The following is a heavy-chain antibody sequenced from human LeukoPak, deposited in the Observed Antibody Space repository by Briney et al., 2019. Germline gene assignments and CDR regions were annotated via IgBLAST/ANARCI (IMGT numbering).Heavy chain of an antibody. D-gene: IGHD3-22*01. CDR1: GGTFSSYA. CDR2: IIPIFGTA. CDR3: ARGWDYDSGGRPTAYVY. J-gene: IGHJ4*02. Sequence: SVKVSCKASGGTFSSYAISWVRQAPGQGLEWMGGIIPIFGTANYAQKFQGRVTITADESTSTAYMELSSLRSEDTAVYYCARGWDYDSGGRPTAYVYWGQGTLVSVSS. V-gene: IGHV1-69*13.